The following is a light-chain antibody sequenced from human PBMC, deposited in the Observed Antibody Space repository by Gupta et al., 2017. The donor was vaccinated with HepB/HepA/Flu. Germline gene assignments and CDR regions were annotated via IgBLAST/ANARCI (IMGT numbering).Light chain of an antibody. Sequence: QSVLMQPPSQSGAPRQRVSISCTGSSPNTGAGYDVHWYQQLPGSAPTLPVYGDSNQRSGVPGRFSVSRSGTSASLDITGLQPEDEADYYYQSYTNGLAGSVFGGGTKLTVL. J-gene: IGLJ3*02. CDR2: GDS. V-gene: IGLV1-40*01. CDR1: SPNTGAGYD. CDR3: QSYTNGLAGSV.